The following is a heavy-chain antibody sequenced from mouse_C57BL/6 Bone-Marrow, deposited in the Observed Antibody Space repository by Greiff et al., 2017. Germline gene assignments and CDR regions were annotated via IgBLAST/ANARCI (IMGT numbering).Heavy chain of an antibody. J-gene: IGHJ1*03. D-gene: IGHD2-2*01. CDR3: GGYLLYWYFDV. Sequence: QVHVKQSGAELARPGASVKLSCKASGYTFTSYGISWVKQRTGQGLEWIGEIYPRSGNTYYNEKFKGKATLTADKSSSTAYMELRSLTSEDAAVYFCGGYLLYWYFDVWGTGTTVTVSS. CDR2: IYPRSGNT. V-gene: IGHV1-81*01. CDR1: GYTFTSYG.